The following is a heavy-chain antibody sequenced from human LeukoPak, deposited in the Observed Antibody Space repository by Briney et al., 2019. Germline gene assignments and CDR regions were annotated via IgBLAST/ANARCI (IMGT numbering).Heavy chain of an antibody. J-gene: IGHJ4*02. CDR2: ISNDGSRK. Sequence: GGSLRLSCAASGSTFSSYAMNWVRQAPGKGLEWVAIISNDGSRKYYGHSVEGRFTISRDNSKNTLYLQMDSLRAEDTAVYYCARDRAWNYFDYWGRGTLVTVSS. CDR3: ARDRAWNYFDY. D-gene: IGHD3-3*01. CDR1: GSTFSSYA. V-gene: IGHV3-30*03.